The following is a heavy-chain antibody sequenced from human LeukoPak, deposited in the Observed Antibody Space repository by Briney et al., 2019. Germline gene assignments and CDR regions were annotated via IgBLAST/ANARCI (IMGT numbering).Heavy chain of an antibody. D-gene: IGHD4-11*01. V-gene: IGHV4-39*01. CDR1: GGSISSSDYF. CDR2: IYYTGSA. Sequence: SETLSLTCTVSGGSISSSDYFWGWIRQPPGKGLEWIGSIYYTGSAYYNPSLKSRVTISVDTSKNQFSLNLSSVTAADAAVYYCARGRFSNGVYYYYYMDVWGKGTTVTVSS. J-gene: IGHJ6*03. CDR3: ARGRFSNGVYYYYYMDV.